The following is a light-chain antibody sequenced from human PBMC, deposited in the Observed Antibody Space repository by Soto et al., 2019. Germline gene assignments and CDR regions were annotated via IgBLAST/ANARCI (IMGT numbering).Light chain of an antibody. V-gene: IGKV3-11*01. CDR2: DAY. CDR3: QQHHMWPIT. CDR1: QIFRGL. Sequence: VFTQSPVSLSLSPGEIATLSCMASQIFRGLLAWYQQKPGQAPRLLIYDAYNRATGIPPRFSGSGSGTDFTLTISRLEPEDAAVYYYQQHHMWPITFGQGTRLEIK. J-gene: IGKJ5*01.